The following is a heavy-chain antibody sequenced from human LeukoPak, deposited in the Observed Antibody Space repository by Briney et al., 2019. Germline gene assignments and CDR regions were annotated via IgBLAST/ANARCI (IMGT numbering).Heavy chain of an antibody. V-gene: IGHV5-51*01. D-gene: IGHD6-6*01. CDR2: IYPGDSDT. CDR1: GSRFTSYW. Sequence: GESLKISCKGSGSRFTSYWIGWVRQMPGKGLEWMGIIYPGDSDTRYSPSFQGQVTISADKSISTAYLQWSSLKASDTAMYYCARHVIAARFYYYYMDVWGKGTTVTVSS. CDR3: ARHVIAARFYYYYMDV. J-gene: IGHJ6*03.